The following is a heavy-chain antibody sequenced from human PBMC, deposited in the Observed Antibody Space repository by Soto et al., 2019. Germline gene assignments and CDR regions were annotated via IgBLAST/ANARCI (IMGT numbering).Heavy chain of an antibody. V-gene: IGHV3-21*01. CDR3: ARDLVVARNLQTYYYYYYMDV. Sequence: GGSLRLSCAASGSTFSSYSMNWVRQAPGKGLEWVSSISSSSSYIYYADSVKGRFTISRDNAKNSLYLQMNSLRAEDTAVYYCARDLVVARNLQTYYYYYYMDVWGKGTTVTVSS. D-gene: IGHD2-15*01. J-gene: IGHJ6*03. CDR2: ISSSSSYI. CDR1: GSTFSSYS.